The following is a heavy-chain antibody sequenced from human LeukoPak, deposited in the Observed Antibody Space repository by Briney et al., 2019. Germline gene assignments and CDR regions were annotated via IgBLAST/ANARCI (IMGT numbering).Heavy chain of an antibody. Sequence: SETLSLTCTASGGSISSGDYHWSWIRQPPGKGMEWIGYMYYSGSTYYNPSLKSRVTISVDTSKNQFSLKLSSVTAADTAVYYCAKDTNYYDSSGYYYGHQFDYWGQGTLVTVSS. CDR1: GGSISSGDYH. J-gene: IGHJ4*02. D-gene: IGHD3-22*01. CDR3: AKDTNYYDSSGYYYGHQFDY. CDR2: MYYSGST. V-gene: IGHV4-30-4*01.